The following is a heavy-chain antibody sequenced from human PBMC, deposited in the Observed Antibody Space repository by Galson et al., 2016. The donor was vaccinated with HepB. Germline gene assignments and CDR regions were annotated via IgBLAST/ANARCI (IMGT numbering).Heavy chain of an antibody. CDR2: IYWNDDK. CDR1: GFSLNTSGVA. J-gene: IGHJ4*02. D-gene: IGHD3-3*01. V-gene: IGHV2-5*01. Sequence: PALVKPTQTLTLTCTFSGFSLNTSGVAVGWIRQPPGKALEWLALIYWNDDKRYSPSLKNRLTIIKDTSKNQVVLTVTDVDPLDTATYFCARGGLFGVVIPFDYWGQGTLVIVSS. CDR3: ARGGLFGVVIPFDY.